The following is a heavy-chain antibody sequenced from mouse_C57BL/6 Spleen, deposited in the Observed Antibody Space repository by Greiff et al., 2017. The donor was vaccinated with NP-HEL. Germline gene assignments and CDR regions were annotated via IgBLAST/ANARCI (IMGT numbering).Heavy chain of an antibody. V-gene: IGHV1-69*01. D-gene: IGHD1-1*01. CDR3: ARSGRITSSYFDV. Sequence: QVQLQQPGAELVMPGASVKLSCKASGYTFTSYWMHWVKQRPGQGLEWIGEIDPSDSYTNYNQKFKGKSTLTVDKSSSTAYMQRSSLTSEDSAVYYCARSGRITSSYFDVWGTGTTVTVSS. CDR1: GYTFTSYW. J-gene: IGHJ1*03. CDR2: IDPSDSYT.